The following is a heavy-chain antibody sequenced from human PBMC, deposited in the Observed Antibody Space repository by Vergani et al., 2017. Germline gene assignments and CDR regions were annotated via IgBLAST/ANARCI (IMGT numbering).Heavy chain of an antibody. D-gene: IGHD3-16*01. CDR3: ASGGSGTLGT. V-gene: IGHV4-59*01. CDR1: GASISDYY. Sequence: QVHLQESGPGLVTPSETLSLTCTVSGASISDYYWSWVRQPPGKRLEWIGYVHYSGSTYYNPSLRSRVSTSVDTSKNQFSLNVTLVTAADTAVYYCASGGSGTLGTWGQGTLVTVSS. CDR2: VHYSGST. J-gene: IGHJ1*01.